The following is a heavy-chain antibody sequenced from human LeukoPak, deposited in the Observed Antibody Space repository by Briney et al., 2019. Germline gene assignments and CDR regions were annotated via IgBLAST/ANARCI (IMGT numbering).Heavy chain of an antibody. V-gene: IGHV3-33*05. CDR2: ISYDGSNK. Sequence: VRQAPGKGLEWVAVISYDGSNKCYADSVKGRFTISRDNSKNTLYLQMNSLRAEDTAVYYCATSAMAKGFCDYWGQGTLVTVSS. CDR3: ATSAMAKGFCDY. J-gene: IGHJ4*02. D-gene: IGHD5-18*01.